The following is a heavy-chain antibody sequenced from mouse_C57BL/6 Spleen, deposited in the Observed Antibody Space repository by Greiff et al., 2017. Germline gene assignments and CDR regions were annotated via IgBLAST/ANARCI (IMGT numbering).Heavy chain of an antibody. CDR3: ARGHYYGGSYGFAY. J-gene: IGHJ3*01. V-gene: IGHV5-17*01. Sequence: EVHLVESGGGLVKPGGSLNLSCATSGFTFSDYGMHWVRQAPEKGLEWVAYISSGSSTIYYADTVKGRFTLSRDNAKNTLFLQMTSLRSEDTAMYYCARGHYYGGSYGFAYWGQGTLVTVSA. D-gene: IGHD1-1*01. CDR1: GFTFSDYG. CDR2: ISSGSSTI.